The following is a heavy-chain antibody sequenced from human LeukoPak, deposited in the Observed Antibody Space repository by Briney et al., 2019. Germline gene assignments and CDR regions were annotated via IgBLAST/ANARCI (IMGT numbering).Heavy chain of an antibody. Sequence: PGGSLRLSCAASGFTFSSYAIHWVRQAPGKGLEWVALISYDGSTKYSTDSVKGRFTISRDNSKNTLYLQMYSLRPEDTAVYYCAGHFGAWHYFDYWGQGTLVTVSS. CDR1: GFTFSSYA. CDR2: ISYDGSTK. J-gene: IGHJ4*02. CDR3: AGHFGAWHYFDY. D-gene: IGHD3-3*01. V-gene: IGHV3-30*04.